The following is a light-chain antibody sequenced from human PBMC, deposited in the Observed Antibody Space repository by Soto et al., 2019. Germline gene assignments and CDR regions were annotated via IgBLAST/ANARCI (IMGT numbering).Light chain of an antibody. V-gene: IGKV3-15*01. CDR2: AGS. CDR1: QSVSSH. CDR3: QQYHDWPWT. Sequence: EIVMTQSPATLSVSPGESATLSCRASQSVSSHLAWYRQEPGQAPRLLVYAGSTGATGVPARFSGSGSGTEFTLTISSLQSEDFAIYFCQQYHDWPWTFGQGSRVEIK. J-gene: IGKJ1*01.